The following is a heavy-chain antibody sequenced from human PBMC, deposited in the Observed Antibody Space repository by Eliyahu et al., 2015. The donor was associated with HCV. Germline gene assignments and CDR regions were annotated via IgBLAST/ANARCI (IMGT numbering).Heavy chain of an antibody. Sequence: QVQLQESGPGLVKPSETLSLXCTVSGGXITTYYWSWIRQPPGKGLEWIGYIHYSGSTNYNPSLKSRVTISIDTSKNQFSLNLTSVTAADTAIYYCASGGGGIAVTGTGGWFDPWGQGTLVTISS. CDR1: GGXITTYY. J-gene: IGHJ5*02. CDR2: IHYSGST. CDR3: ASGGGGIAVTGTGGWFDP. V-gene: IGHV4-59*01. D-gene: IGHD6-19*01.